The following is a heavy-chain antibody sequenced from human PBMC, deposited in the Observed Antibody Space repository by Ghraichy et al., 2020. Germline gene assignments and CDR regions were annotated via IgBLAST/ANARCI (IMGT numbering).Heavy chain of an antibody. CDR1: GYTFIDYY. Sequence: ASVKVSCKASGYTFIDYYMHWVRQAPGQGLEWMGRINPKSGVTSYLQMFQGRVTMTRDTSITTAYMELSSLKSDDTAVYYCSRDYGGSSYGMDVWGQGTTVTVSS. CDR3: SRDYGGSSYGMDV. V-gene: IGHV1-2*06. D-gene: IGHD6-6*01. J-gene: IGHJ6*02. CDR2: INPKSGVT.